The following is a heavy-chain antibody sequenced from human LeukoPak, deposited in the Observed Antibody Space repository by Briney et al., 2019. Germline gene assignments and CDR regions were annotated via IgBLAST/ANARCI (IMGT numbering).Heavy chain of an antibody. CDR2: ISHSGST. D-gene: IGHD3-10*01. CDR3: ARTVRGLWFDP. CDR1: GGSISNYY. V-gene: IGHV4-59*01. J-gene: IGHJ5*02. Sequence: SETLSLTCTVSGGSISNYYWSWIRQPPGKGLEWIGYISHSGSTNYNPSLKSRVTISVDTSKNQFSLKLSSVTAADTAVYYCARTVRGLWFDPWGQGTPVTVSS.